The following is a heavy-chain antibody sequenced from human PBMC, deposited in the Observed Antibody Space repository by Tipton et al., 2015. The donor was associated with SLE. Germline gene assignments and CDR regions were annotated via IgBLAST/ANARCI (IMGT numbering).Heavy chain of an antibody. V-gene: IGHV4-34*01. D-gene: IGHD1-7*01. CDR1: GVSFGGYY. Sequence: TLSLTCAVHGVSFGGYYWTWIRQPPGKGLEWIGEINHDGSTNYNPSLKSRVTISLDTSKNQFSLRLSSVTAADTAVYYCARAPRAWNYYYALDIWGQGTMVTVSS. CDR3: ARAPRAWNYYYALDI. CDR2: INHDGST. J-gene: IGHJ3*02.